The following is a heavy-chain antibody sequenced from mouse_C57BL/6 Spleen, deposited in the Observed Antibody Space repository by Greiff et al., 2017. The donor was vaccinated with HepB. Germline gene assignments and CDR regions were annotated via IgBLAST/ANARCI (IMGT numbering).Heavy chain of an antibody. V-gene: IGHV1-4*01. J-gene: IGHJ3*01. D-gene: IGHD1-1*01. Sequence: VQLQQSGAELARPGASVKMSCKASGYTFTSYTMHWVKQRPGQGLEWIGYINPSSGYTKYNQKFKDKATLTADKSSSTAYMQLSSLSSEDSAVYYCAKAYYYGSSVFAYWGQGTLVTVSA. CDR2: INPSSGYT. CDR1: GYTFTSYT. CDR3: AKAYYYGSSVFAY.